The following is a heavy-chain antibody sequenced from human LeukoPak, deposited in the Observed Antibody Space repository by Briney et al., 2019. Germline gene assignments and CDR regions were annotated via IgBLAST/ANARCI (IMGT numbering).Heavy chain of an antibody. Sequence: ESLKISCKGSGYSFTSYWIGWVRQMPGKGLEWMGIIYPGDSDTRYSPSFQGQVTISADKSISTAYLQWSSLKASDTAMYYCARVDCSSTSCYAHGNWFDPWGQGTLVTVSS. CDR1: GYSFTSYW. CDR2: IYPGDSDT. D-gene: IGHD2-2*01. V-gene: IGHV5-51*01. CDR3: ARVDCSSTSCYAHGNWFDP. J-gene: IGHJ5*02.